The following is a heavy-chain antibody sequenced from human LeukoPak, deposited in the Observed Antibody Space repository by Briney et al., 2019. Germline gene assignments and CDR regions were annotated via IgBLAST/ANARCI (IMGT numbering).Heavy chain of an antibody. V-gene: IGHV3-21*04. CDR1: GFTFSSYS. Sequence: PGGSLRLSCAASGFTFSSYSMNWVRQAPGKGLEWVSSISSSSSYIYYADSVKGRFTISRDNAKNTLYLQMNSLRAEDTAVYYCAKSGRGPMVRGYWGQGTLVTVSS. CDR2: ISSSSSYI. J-gene: IGHJ4*02. D-gene: IGHD3-10*01. CDR3: AKSGRGPMVRGY.